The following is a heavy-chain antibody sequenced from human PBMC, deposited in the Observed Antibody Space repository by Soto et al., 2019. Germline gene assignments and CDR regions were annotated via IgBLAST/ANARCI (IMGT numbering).Heavy chain of an antibody. J-gene: IGHJ6*03. CDR3: ARDYPRQLLYLSGYMDV. V-gene: IGHV3-33*01. D-gene: IGHD2-2*02. CDR2: IWYDGSNK. CDR1: GFTFSSYG. Sequence: GGSLRLSCAASGFTFSSYGMHWVRQAPGKGLEWVAVIWYDGSNKYYADSVKGRFTISRDNSKNTLYLQMNSLRAEDTAVYYCARDYPRQLLYLSGYMDVWGKGTTVTVSS.